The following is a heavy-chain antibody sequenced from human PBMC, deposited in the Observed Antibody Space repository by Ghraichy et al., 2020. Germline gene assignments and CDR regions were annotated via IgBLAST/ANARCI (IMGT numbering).Heavy chain of an antibody. Sequence: ASVKVSCKASGYTFTGYYMHWVRQAPGQGLEWMGRINPNSGGTNYAQKFQGRVTMTRDTSISTAYMELSRLRSDDTAVYYCARDPLIYCSSTSCYTQTPTYYYYYMDVWGKGTTVTVSS. CDR2: INPNSGGT. CDR3: ARDPLIYCSSTSCYTQTPTYYYYYMDV. CDR1: GYTFTGYY. J-gene: IGHJ6*03. V-gene: IGHV1-2*06. D-gene: IGHD2-2*02.